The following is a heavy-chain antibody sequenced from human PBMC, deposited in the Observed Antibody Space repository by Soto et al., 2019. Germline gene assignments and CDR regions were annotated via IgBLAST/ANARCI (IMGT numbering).Heavy chain of an antibody. CDR3: ASSGVATPSYGAFDI. CDR1: GFTFSSYA. CDR2: ISSNGGST. D-gene: IGHD2-15*01. V-gene: IGHV3-64*01. Sequence: GGSLRLSCAASGFTFSSYAMHWVRQAPGKGLEYVSAISSNGGSTYYANSVKGRFTISRDNSKNTLYLQMGSLRAEDMAVYYCASSGVATPSYGAFDIWGQGTMVTVSS. J-gene: IGHJ3*02.